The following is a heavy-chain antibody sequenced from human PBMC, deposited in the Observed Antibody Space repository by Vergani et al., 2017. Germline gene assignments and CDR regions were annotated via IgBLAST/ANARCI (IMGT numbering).Heavy chain of an antibody. Sequence: VQLVESGGGVVQPGRSLRLSCAASGFTFSSYAMHWVRQAPGKGLEWVAVISYDGSNKYYADSVKGRFTISRDNSKNTLYLQMNSLRAEDTAVYYCARDFYYDSSGVDYWGQGTLVTVSS. D-gene: IGHD3-22*01. CDR2: ISYDGSNK. J-gene: IGHJ4*02. CDR3: ARDFYYDSSGVDY. V-gene: IGHV3-30-3*01. CDR1: GFTFSSYA.